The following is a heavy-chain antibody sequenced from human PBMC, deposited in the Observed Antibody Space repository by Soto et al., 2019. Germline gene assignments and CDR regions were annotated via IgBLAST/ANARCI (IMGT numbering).Heavy chain of an antibody. D-gene: IGHD5-18*01. V-gene: IGHV4-30-4*01. Sequence: SETLSLTCTVSGDSIFGGDYYWSWIRQAPGKGLQWVGSIYYSGRTYYNPSLESRIAMTVDTSQNQFSLKLRSVTAADSAVYFCARDVDSTILKPNDAFGIWGQGSMVTVSS. CDR3: ARDVDSTILKPNDAFGI. J-gene: IGHJ3*02. CDR2: IYYSGRT. CDR1: GDSIFGGDYY.